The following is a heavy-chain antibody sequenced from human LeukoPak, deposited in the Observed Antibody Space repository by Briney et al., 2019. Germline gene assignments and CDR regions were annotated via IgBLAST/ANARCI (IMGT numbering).Heavy chain of an antibody. D-gene: IGHD1-1*01. Sequence: SETLSLTCTVSGGSISSYYWSWIRQPAGKGLEWIGRIYTSGSTNYNPSLKSRATISLDTSKNQFSLKLSSVTAADTAMYYCASLETGAWQFDYWGQGTLVTVSS. CDR3: ASLETGAWQFDY. V-gene: IGHV4-4*07. CDR2: IYTSGST. CDR1: GGSISSYY. J-gene: IGHJ4*02.